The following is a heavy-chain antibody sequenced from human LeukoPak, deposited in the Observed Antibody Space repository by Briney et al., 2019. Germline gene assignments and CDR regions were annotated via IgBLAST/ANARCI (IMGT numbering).Heavy chain of an antibody. CDR3: ASGTSIYGSGSYYDY. CDR2: INHSGST. J-gene: IGHJ4*02. V-gene: IGHV4-34*01. D-gene: IGHD3-10*01. CDR1: GGSFSGYY. Sequence: SETLSLTCAVYGGSFSGYYWSWIRQPPGKGLEWIGEINHSGSTYYNPSLKSRVTISVDRSKNQFSLKLSSVTAADTAVYYCASGTSIYGSGSYYDYWGQGTLVTVSS.